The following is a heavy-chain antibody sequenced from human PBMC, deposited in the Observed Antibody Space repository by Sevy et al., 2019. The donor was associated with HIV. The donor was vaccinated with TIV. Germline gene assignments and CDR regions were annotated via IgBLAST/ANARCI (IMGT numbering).Heavy chain of an antibody. CDR1: GYTFTSYE. CDR2: IHPNSGDT. Sequence: ASVKVSCKASGYTFTSYEITWVRQAPGQGLEWMGWIHPNSGDTVYAQKFQGRVTMTRDTSISTAYMELSSLTSEDTAVYFCAREQYQLLYNWFDPWGQGTLVTVSS. CDR3: AREQYQLLYNWFDP. J-gene: IGHJ5*02. D-gene: IGHD2-2*01. V-gene: IGHV1-8*01.